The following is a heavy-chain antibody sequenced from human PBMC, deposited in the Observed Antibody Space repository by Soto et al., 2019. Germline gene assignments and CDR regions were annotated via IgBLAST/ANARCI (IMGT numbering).Heavy chain of an antibody. Sequence: ETLSLTCAVYGGSFSGYYWSWIRQPPGKGLEWIGEINHSGSTNYNPSLKSRVTISVDTSKNQFSLKLSSVTAADTAVYYCARGVVVAATLFYYYYYMDVWGKGTTVTVSS. V-gene: IGHV4-34*01. CDR1: GGSFSGYY. CDR3: ARGVVVAATLFYYYYYMDV. D-gene: IGHD2-15*01. J-gene: IGHJ6*03. CDR2: INHSGST.